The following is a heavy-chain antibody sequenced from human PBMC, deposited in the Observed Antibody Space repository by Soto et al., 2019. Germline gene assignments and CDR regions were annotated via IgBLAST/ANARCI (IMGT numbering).Heavy chain of an antibody. D-gene: IGHD2-15*01. CDR1: GLGFTTYS. Sequence: GSLRLSCSASGLGFTTYSMSWVRQPPGKGLEWVSGITGNGHNTYYAESVKGRFTISRDNSKNTLYLQMDSLRAEDAAEYYCAKMDGSSCYLPDDYWGQG. V-gene: IGHV3-23*01. CDR2: ITGNGHNT. CDR3: AKMDGSSCYLPDDY. J-gene: IGHJ4*02.